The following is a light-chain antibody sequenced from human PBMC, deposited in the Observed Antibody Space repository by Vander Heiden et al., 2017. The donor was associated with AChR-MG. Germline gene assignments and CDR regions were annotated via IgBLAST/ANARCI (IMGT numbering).Light chain of an antibody. CDR2: GNS. V-gene: IGLV1-40*01. CDR1: SSNIGAGYD. Sequence: QSVLTQPPSVSGAPGPRVTISCTGSSSNIGAGYDVHWYQQLPGTAPKLLIYGNSNRPSGVPDRFSGSKSGTSASLAITGLQDEDEADYYCQSYDSSLSGVFGGGTKLTVL. J-gene: IGLJ3*02. CDR3: QSYDSSLSGV.